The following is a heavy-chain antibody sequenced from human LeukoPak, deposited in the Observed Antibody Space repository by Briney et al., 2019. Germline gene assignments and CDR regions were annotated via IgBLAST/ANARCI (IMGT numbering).Heavy chain of an antibody. CDR3: ARNSGWLLGLDY. Sequence: GGSLRLSCAASGFTVSSNYMSWVRQAPGKGLEWVSVIYSGGSTYYADSVKGRFTISRDNSKNTLYLQMNSLRAEDTAVYYCARNSGWLLGLDYWGQGTLVTVSS. J-gene: IGHJ4*02. CDR2: IYSGGST. V-gene: IGHV3-66*01. CDR1: GFTVSSNY. D-gene: IGHD6-19*01.